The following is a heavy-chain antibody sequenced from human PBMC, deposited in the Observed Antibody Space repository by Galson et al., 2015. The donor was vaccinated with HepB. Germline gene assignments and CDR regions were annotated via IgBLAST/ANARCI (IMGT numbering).Heavy chain of an antibody. J-gene: IGHJ6*02. CDR1: GFTFDDFA. D-gene: IGHD3-16*01. CDR3: AKSRGSYYYGLDV. V-gene: IGHV3-9*01. CDR2: ITWNSGTI. Sequence: SLRLSCAASGFTFDDFAMHWVRQAPGKGLQWVSGITWNSGTIDYADSVKGRFTISRDNAKNSVYLQMNSLRDEDTALYYCAKSRGSYYYGLDVWGQGTRVTASS.